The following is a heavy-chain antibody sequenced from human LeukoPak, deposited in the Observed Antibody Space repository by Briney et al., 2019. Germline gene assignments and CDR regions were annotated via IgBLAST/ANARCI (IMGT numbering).Heavy chain of an antibody. CDR1: GFTFSNYW. J-gene: IGHJ4*02. D-gene: IGHD3-22*01. CDR2: INSDGSST. V-gene: IGHV3-74*01. Sequence: PGGSLRLSCAASGFTFSNYWMHWVRQAPGKGLVWVSRINSDGSSTSYADSVKGRFTISRDNAKNTLYLQMNSLRAEDTAVYYCARDHYVRTHYYDSSVYLNYWGQGTLVTVCS. CDR3: ARDHYVRTHYYDSSVYLNY.